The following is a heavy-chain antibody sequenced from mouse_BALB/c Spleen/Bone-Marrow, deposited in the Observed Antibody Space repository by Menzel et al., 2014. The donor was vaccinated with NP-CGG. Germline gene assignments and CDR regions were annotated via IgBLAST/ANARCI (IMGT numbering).Heavy chain of an antibody. V-gene: IGHV1-5*01. CDR1: GYTFTSYW. CDR3: TRAMTTRAWFAY. D-gene: IGHD2-4*01. J-gene: IGHJ3*01. Sequence: EVQGVESGTVLARPGASVKMSCKASGYTFTSYWMHWVKQRPGQGLEWIGAIYPGNSDTSYNQKFKGKAKLTAVTSTSTAYMELSSLTNEDSAVYYCTRAMTTRAWFAYWGQGTLVTVSA. CDR2: IYPGNSDT.